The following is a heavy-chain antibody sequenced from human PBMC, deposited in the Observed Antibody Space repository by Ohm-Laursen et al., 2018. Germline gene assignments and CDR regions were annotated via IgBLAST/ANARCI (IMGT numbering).Heavy chain of an antibody. CDR2: INSDGSST. Sequence: SLRLSCAATGFTFSSYCMHWVRHAPGKGLVWVSRINSDGSSTSYADSVKGRFTISRDNANNSVYLQMNSLRAEDTAVYYCSRDPPEDSSWYADYWGQGTLVTVSP. J-gene: IGHJ4*02. CDR3: SRDPPEDSSWYADY. V-gene: IGHV3-74*01. D-gene: IGHD6-13*01. CDR1: GFTFSSYC.